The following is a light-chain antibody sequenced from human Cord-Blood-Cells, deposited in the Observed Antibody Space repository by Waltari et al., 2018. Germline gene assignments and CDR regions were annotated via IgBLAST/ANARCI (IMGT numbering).Light chain of an antibody. CDR1: PGISSY. J-gene: IGKJ1*01. Sequence: AIRMTQSPSSLSASTVDRVTITCRASPGISSYLAWYQQKPGKAPKLLIYAASTLQSGVPSRFSGSGSGTDFTLTISCLQSEDFATYYCQKYYSYPPSFGQGTKVEIK. CDR2: AAS. CDR3: QKYYSYPPS. V-gene: IGKV1-8*01.